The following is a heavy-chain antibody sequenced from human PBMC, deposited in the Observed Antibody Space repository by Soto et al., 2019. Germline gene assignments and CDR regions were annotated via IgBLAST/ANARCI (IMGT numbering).Heavy chain of an antibody. CDR1: GGSISSSSYY. Sequence: SETLSLTGTVSGGSISSSSYYWGWIRQPPGKGLEWIGSIYYIGSTYYNPSLKSRVTISVDTSKNQFSLKLSSVTAADTAVYYCARRGYSSGWYYAWFDPWGQGTLVTVSS. D-gene: IGHD6-19*01. CDR3: ARRGYSSGWYYAWFDP. V-gene: IGHV4-39*01. J-gene: IGHJ5*02. CDR2: IYYIGST.